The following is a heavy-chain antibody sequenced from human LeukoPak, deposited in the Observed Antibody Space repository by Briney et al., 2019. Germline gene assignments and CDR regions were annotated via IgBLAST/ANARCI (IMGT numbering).Heavy chain of an antibody. V-gene: IGHV3-30-3*01. CDR1: GFTFSSYA. J-gene: IGHJ4*02. D-gene: IGHD3-22*01. CDR2: ISYDGSNK. CDR3: ASAVGITMIVPGY. Sequence: GGSLRLSCAASGFTFSSYAMHWVRQAPGKGLEWVAVISYDGSNKYYADSVKGRFTISRDNAKNSLYLQMNSLRAEDTAVYYCASAVGITMIVPGYWGQGTLVTVSS.